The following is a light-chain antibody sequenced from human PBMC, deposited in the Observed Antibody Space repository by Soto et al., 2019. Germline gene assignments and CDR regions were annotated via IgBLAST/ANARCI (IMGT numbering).Light chain of an antibody. CDR2: DAS. V-gene: IGKV3-20*01. J-gene: IGKJ1*01. Sequence: EIVLTQSPGTLSLSPGERATLSCRARKSVSGTYLAWYQQKPGQSPRLLIYDASSRATDIPDRFTGSGSGTDFTLTINRLEPEDFAVYYCQQYGTRPWTFGQGTKVESK. CDR3: QQYGTRPWT. CDR1: KSVSGTY.